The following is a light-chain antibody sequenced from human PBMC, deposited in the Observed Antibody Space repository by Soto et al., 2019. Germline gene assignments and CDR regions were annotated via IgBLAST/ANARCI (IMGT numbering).Light chain of an antibody. CDR2: DVS. J-gene: IGLJ2*01. Sequence: QSALTQPASVSGSPGQSITISCTGTSSDVGGYKFVSWYQQHPGKAPKLMIYDVSNRPSGVSNCFSGSKSGNTASLTISGLQAEDEADYYCSSYTSSSTLVVFGGGTKLTVL. CDR1: SSDVGGYKF. CDR3: SSYTSSSTLVV. V-gene: IGLV2-14*03.